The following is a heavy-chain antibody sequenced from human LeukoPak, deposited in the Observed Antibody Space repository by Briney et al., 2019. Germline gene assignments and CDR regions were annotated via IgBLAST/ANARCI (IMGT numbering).Heavy chain of an antibody. J-gene: IGHJ6*03. Sequence: GGSLRLSCAASGFTSSSYAINWVRQAPGKGLDWVSTISGRGSSTYYADSVKGRFTISRDNSKNTLYLQMNSLRAGDTAVYYCARDRGRYYMDVWGKGTTVTISS. CDR2: ISGRGSST. CDR3: ARDRGRYYMDV. D-gene: IGHD6-25*01. CDR1: GFTSSSYA. V-gene: IGHV3-23*01.